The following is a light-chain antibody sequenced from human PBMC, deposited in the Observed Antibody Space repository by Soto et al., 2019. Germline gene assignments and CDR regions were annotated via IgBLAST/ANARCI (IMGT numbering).Light chain of an antibody. Sequence: EIFMTQSPGTLSLSPGERVTLSCRASQSVGNNLACHQQKPVQAPRLLIYGASTRATGFPARFSGSGSGTDFTLTISRLEPEDFAVFYCQHYDSLPITFGQGTRLEIK. CDR1: QSVGNN. V-gene: IGKV3-20*01. CDR3: QHYDSLPIT. J-gene: IGKJ5*01. CDR2: GAS.